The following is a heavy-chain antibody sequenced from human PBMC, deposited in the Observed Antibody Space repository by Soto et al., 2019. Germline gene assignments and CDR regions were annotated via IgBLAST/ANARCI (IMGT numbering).Heavy chain of an antibody. CDR1: GFTFSSYA. CDR2: ISGSGGST. Sequence: GGSLRLSCAASGFTFSSYAMSWVRQAPGKGLEWVSAISGSGGSTYYADSVKGRFTISRDNSKNTLYLQMNSLRAEDTAVYYCAKKSASYYDSSGYYPLDYWGQGTLVTVSS. J-gene: IGHJ4*02. V-gene: IGHV3-23*01. D-gene: IGHD3-22*01. CDR3: AKKSASYYDSSGYYPLDY.